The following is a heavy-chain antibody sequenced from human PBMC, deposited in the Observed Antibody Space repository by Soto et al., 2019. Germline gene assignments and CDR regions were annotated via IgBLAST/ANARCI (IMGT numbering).Heavy chain of an antibody. D-gene: IGHD6-13*01. CDR3: ARGTGIAAAGFDY. CDR2: IYYSGST. V-gene: IGHV4-31*03. CDR1: GGSISSGGYY. J-gene: IGHJ4*02. Sequence: SETLSLTCTVSGGSISSGGYYWSWIRQHPGKGLEWIGYIYYSGSTYYNPSLKSRVTISVDTSKNQFSLKLSSVTAADTAVYYCARGTGIAAAGFDYWDQGTLVTVSS.